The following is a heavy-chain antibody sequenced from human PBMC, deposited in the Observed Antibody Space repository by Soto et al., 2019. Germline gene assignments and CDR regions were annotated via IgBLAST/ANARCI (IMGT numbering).Heavy chain of an antibody. V-gene: IGHV4-39*01. D-gene: IGHD2-2*03. CDR3: ARLNGYCISTNCHGYYGMDV. CDR1: GGSVSCSSYS. CDR2: IYSSENT. J-gene: IGHJ6*02. Sequence: PSETLSLTCTVSGGSVSCSSYSWGWIRQSPGKGLEWIGTIYSSENTYYNPSLLSRVTISVDTSKNEFSLRLSSVTAADTAVYYCARLNGYCISTNCHGYYGMDVWGQGTTVTVSS.